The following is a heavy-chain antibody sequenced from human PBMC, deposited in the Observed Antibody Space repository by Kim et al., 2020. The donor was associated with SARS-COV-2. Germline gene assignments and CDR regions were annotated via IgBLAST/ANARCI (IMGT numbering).Heavy chain of an antibody. CDR1: GFTFSNYS. V-gene: IGHV3-48*02. Sequence: GGPLRLSCAASGFTFSNYSMNWVRQAPGKGLEWVSYISSSSSTIYYADSVKGRFTISRDNAKNSLYLQMNSLRDEDTAVYYCARVSGFWSGFFDYWGQGTLVTVSS. D-gene: IGHD3-3*01. J-gene: IGHJ4*02. CDR2: ISSSSSTI. CDR3: ARVSGFWSGFFDY.